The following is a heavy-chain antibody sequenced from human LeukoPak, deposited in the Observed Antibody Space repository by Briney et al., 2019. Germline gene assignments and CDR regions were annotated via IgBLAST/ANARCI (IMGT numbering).Heavy chain of an antibody. CDR1: GGSISSYY. CDR2: IYYSGST. V-gene: IGHV4-59*01. Sequence: PSETLSLTCTVSGGSISSYYWSWIRQPPGKGLEWIGYIYYSGSTNYNPSLKSRVTISVDTPKNQFSLKLSSVTAADTAVYYCARGSFYYDSSGYYPSGYYFDYWGQGTLVTVSS. J-gene: IGHJ4*02. CDR3: ARGSFYYDSSGYYPSGYYFDY. D-gene: IGHD3-22*01.